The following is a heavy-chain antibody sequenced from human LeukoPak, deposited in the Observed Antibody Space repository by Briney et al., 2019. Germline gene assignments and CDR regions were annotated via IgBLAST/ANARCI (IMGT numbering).Heavy chain of an antibody. V-gene: IGHV3-48*04. CDR2: ISSSSSTI. J-gene: IGHJ5*02. CDR3: AREGTYDYVWGSYSNWFDP. CDR1: GFTFSSYS. D-gene: IGHD3-16*01. Sequence: GGSLRLSCAASGFTFSSYSMNWVRQAPGKGLEWVSYISSSSSTIYYADSVKGRFTISRDNAKNSLYLQMNSLRAEDTAVYYCAREGTYDYVWGSYSNWFDPWGQGTLVTVSS.